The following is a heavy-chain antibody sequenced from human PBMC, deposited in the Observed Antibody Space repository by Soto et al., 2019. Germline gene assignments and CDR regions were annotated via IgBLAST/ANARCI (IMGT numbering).Heavy chain of an antibody. D-gene: IGHD6-13*01. CDR1: GGSIDNYY. Sequence: PSETLSLSCSVSGGSIDNYYWSWIRQAPGKGLEGSGYVYHNGRTSYNLSLKSRGSIAVDRWKNQCGLNLGSVTAAGRAVDYGGSEDRISAPGGIWFHPWAQRRLVTVAS. V-gene: IGHV4-59*01. CDR2: VYHNGRT. J-gene: IGHJ5*02. CDR3: GSEDRISAPGGIWFHP.